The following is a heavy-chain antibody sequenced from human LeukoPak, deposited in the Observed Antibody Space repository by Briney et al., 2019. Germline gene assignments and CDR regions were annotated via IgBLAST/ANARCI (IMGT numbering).Heavy chain of an antibody. CDR3: VSFYETY. CDR2: VNSDGSWT. Sequence: GGSLRLSCAASGNYWMHWVRQAPGKGLVWVSHVNSDGSWTSYADSAKSRFTISKDNAKNTVYLQMNSLRAEDTAVYYCVSFYETYWGRGTLVTVSS. V-gene: IGHV3-74*01. J-gene: IGHJ4*02. D-gene: IGHD2/OR15-2a*01. CDR1: GNYW.